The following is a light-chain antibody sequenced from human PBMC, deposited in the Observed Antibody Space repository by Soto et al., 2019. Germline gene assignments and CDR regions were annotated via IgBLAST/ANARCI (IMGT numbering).Light chain of an antibody. CDR1: SSNIGSNT. Sequence: QSVLTQPPSASGTPGQRVTISCSGSSSNIGSNTVNWYQQLPGTAPKLLIYSHNQRPSGVPDRFSVSKSGTSASLAISGLKYEDEADYYCATWDDSLDGYVFGTGTKVTVL. J-gene: IGLJ1*01. CDR2: SHN. V-gene: IGLV1-44*01. CDR3: ATWDDSLDGYV.